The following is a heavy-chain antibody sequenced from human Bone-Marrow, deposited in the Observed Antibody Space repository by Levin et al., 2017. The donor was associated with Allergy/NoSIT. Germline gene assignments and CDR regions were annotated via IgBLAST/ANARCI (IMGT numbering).Heavy chain of an antibody. J-gene: IGHJ6*03. CDR3: ARVKYSSSSSNPLGGWYYYYMDV. D-gene: IGHD6-6*01. V-gene: IGHV1-69*06. CDR2: IIPIFGTA. CDR1: GGTFSSYA. Sequence: SVKVSCKASGGTFSSYAISWVRQAPGQGLEWMGGIIPIFGTANYAQKFQGRVTITADKSTSTAYMELSSLRSEDTAVYYCARVKYSSSSSNPLGGWYYYYMDVWGKGTTVTVSS.